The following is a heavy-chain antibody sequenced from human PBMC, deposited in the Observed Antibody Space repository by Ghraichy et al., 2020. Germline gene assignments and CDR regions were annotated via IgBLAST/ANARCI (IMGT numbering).Heavy chain of an antibody. J-gene: IGHJ4*02. Sequence: GGSLRLSCAASGFTVSSNYMSWVRQAPGKGLEWVSVIYSGGSTYYADSVKGRFTISRHNSKNTLYLQMNSLRAEDTAVYYCAREERTAGYSSGWYFGGGQGTLVTVSS. D-gene: IGHD6-19*01. CDR3: AREERTAGYSSGWYFG. V-gene: IGHV3-53*04. CDR2: IYSGGST. CDR1: GFTVSSNY.